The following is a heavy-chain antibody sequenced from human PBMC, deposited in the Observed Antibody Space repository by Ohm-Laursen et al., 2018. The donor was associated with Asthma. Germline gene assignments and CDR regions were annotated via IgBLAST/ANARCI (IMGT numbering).Heavy chain of an antibody. CDR2: ISSSSSYM. Sequence: SLRLSCAASGFTFSDYSMSWVRQAPGKGLERVSSISSSSSYMYYADSVKGRFTISRDNAKNSLYLQLNSLRAEDTAVFYCARGQRGVLWWPDYWGQGTLVTVSS. V-gene: IGHV3-21*01. J-gene: IGHJ4*02. CDR3: ARGQRGVLWWPDY. D-gene: IGHD2-21*01. CDR1: GFTFSDYS.